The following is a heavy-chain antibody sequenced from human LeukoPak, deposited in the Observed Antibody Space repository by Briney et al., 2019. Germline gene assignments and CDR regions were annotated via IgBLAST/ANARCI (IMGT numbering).Heavy chain of an antibody. Sequence: GGSLRLSCAASGFTFSSYGMHWVRQAPGKGLEWVAGIDEDGTEKYYVESVKGRFTISRDNAKKSVYLQMNSLRADDTAVYYCARAITAVDSYWGQGTLVTVSS. CDR2: IDEDGTEK. D-gene: IGHD6-13*01. CDR1: GFTFSSYG. CDR3: ARAITAVDSY. J-gene: IGHJ4*02. V-gene: IGHV3-7*01.